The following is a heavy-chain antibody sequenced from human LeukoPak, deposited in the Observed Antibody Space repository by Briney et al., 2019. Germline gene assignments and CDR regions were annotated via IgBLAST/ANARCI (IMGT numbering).Heavy chain of an antibody. D-gene: IGHD3-10*01. CDR2: IYHSGST. V-gene: IGHV4-4*02. CDR1: GDSISSNNW. J-gene: IGHJ4*02. CDR3: ARRSGGFDY. Sequence: SETLSLTCAVSGDSISSNNWWGWVRQPPGKGLEWIGEIYHSGSTNYNPSLKSGVSISVDKSKSQFSLNLSSVTAADTAVYYCARRSGGFDYWGQGTLVTVSS.